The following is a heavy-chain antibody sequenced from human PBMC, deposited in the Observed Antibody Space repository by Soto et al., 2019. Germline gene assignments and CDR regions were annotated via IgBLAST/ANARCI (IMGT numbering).Heavy chain of an antibody. Sequence: SETLSLTCTVSGGSISSYYWSWIRQPPGKGLEWIGYIYYSGSTNYNPSLKSRVTISVDTSKNQFSLKLSSVTAADTAVYYCASLRGPVPAAIAHYYYGMDVWGQGTTVTVSS. CDR2: IYYSGST. CDR1: GGSISSYY. V-gene: IGHV4-59*01. D-gene: IGHD2-2*01. CDR3: ASLRGPVPAAIAHYYYGMDV. J-gene: IGHJ6*02.